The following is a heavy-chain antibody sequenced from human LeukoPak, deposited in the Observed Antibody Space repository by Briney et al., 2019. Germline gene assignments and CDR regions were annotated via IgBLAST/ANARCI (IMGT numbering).Heavy chain of an antibody. J-gene: IGHJ6*02. Sequence: GRSLRLSCAASGFTFSSYGIHWVRQSPGRGLEWVSFISFDGSNEFYADSLKGRFTISRDNSKDTLYLQMDSLRAEDTALYYCAREERDYVWGSYRYYYYYGIDVWGQGTTVTVSS. CDR3: AREERDYVWGSYRYYYYYGIDV. CDR2: ISFDGSNE. CDR1: GFTFSSYG. V-gene: IGHV3-30*03. D-gene: IGHD3-16*02.